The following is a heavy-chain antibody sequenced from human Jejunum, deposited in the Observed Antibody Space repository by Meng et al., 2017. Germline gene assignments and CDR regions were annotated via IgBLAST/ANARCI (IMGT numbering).Heavy chain of an antibody. J-gene: IGHJ4*02. Sequence: GGSLRLSCAASGFTFRNHWMHWVRQAPGKGLVWVSPINPDGSNTVYADSVKGRFTISRNNAKNTLYLQLNSLRADDTAVYYCARDSYDSSGNNGNYYGFDYWGQGTLVTVSS. CDR2: INPDGSNT. V-gene: IGHV3-74*01. CDR3: ARDSYDSSGNNGNYYGFDY. D-gene: IGHD3-22*01. CDR1: GFTFRNHW.